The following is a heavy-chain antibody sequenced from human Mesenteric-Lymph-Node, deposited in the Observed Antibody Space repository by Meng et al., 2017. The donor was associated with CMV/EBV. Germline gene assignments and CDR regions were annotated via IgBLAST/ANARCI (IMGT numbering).Heavy chain of an antibody. J-gene: IGHJ6*02. D-gene: IGHD4-23*01. Sequence: ASVKVSCKASGYTFSSDDINWVRQASGQGLEWLGWMNPNSGNASYAQKFQGRFAISRDKSKNTVYLQMGSLRAEDMAVYYCARGFGGNLDYYYYGMDVWGQGTTVTVSS. V-gene: IGHV1-8*01. CDR1: GYTFSSDD. CDR3: ARGFGGNLDYYYYGMDV. CDR2: MNPNSGNA.